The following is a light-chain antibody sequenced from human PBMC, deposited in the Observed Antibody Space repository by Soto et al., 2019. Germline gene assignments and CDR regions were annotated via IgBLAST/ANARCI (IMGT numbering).Light chain of an antibody. CDR2: EAS. V-gene: IGKV1-5*03. J-gene: IGKJ2*01. Sequence: DIQMTQSPATLSASVGDRVTITFRASQNIYTWLAWYQQKPGKAPKLLIYEASSLETGVPSRFSGSGSGTEFPLTISSLQPDDFATYYCQQYNTFWTFGQGTEVDIK. CDR3: QQYNTFWT. CDR1: QNIYTW.